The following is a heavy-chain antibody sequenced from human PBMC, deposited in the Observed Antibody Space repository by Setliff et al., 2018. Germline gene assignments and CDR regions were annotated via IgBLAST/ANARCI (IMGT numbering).Heavy chain of an antibody. CDR1: GGSISSGNYY. V-gene: IGHV4-61*09. CDR2: IFSKGST. CDR3: ASLRGSPITMRDY. D-gene: IGHD3-22*01. J-gene: IGHJ4*02. Sequence: SETLSLTCTVSGGSISSGNYYWSWIRQPAGKAPEWIGHIFSKGSTNNNPSLKSRVTISIDSSKNQMSLRMTSVTAADTAVYYCASLRGSPITMRDYWGQGTLVTVSS.